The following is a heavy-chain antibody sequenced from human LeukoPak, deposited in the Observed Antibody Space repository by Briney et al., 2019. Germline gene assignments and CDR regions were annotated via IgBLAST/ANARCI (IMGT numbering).Heavy chain of an antibody. D-gene: IGHD6-19*01. CDR3: ARSSIAVAVNAEYFQH. CDR1: GYTLTELS. Sequence: ASVKVSCKVSGYTLTELSMHWVRQAPGKGLEWMGGFDPEDGETIYAQKFQGRVTMTEDTSTDTAYMELSSLRSEDTAVYYCARSSIAVAVNAEYFQHWGQGTLVTVSS. V-gene: IGHV1-24*01. J-gene: IGHJ1*01. CDR2: FDPEDGET.